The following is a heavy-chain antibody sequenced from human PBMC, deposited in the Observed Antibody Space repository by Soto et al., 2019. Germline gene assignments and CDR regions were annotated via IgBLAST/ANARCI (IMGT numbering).Heavy chain of an antibody. CDR3: ARDGAGYYGSGSYSQKYFDY. CDR2: ISAYNGNT. Sequence: ASVKVSCKASGYTFTTYGITWVRQAPGQGLEWMGWISAYNGNTNYAQKLQGRVTMTTGTSTSTAYMELRSLRSDDTAVYYCARDGAGYYGSGSYSQKYFDYWGQGTLVTVSS. V-gene: IGHV1-18*01. D-gene: IGHD3-10*01. CDR1: GYTFTTYG. J-gene: IGHJ4*02.